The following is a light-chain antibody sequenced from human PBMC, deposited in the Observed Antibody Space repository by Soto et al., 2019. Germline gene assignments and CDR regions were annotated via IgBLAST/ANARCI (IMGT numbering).Light chain of an antibody. CDR2: AAS. J-gene: IGKJ1*01. Sequence: DIQMTQSPSSLSASVGDRVTITCRASQSISSYLNWYQQKPGKAPKLLIYAASSLQSGVPSRFSGSGSGTDFTLTISSLQPEGVATYYCQQSYCTPPTFGQRTKVEIK. CDR1: QSISSY. V-gene: IGKV1-39*01. CDR3: QQSYCTPPT.